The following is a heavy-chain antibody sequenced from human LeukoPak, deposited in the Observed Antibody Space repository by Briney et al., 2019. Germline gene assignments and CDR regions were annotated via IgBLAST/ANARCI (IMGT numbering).Heavy chain of an antibody. CDR3: ARGYYDFWSGFDY. CDR2: IYTSGST. CDR1: GGSISSSSYY. J-gene: IGHJ4*02. Sequence: SETLSLTCTVSGGSISSSSYYWSWIRQPAGKGLEWIGRIYTSGSTNYNPSLKSRVTISVDTSKNQFSLKLSSVTAADTAVYYCARGYYDFWSGFDYWGQGTLVTVSS. D-gene: IGHD3-3*01. V-gene: IGHV4-61*02.